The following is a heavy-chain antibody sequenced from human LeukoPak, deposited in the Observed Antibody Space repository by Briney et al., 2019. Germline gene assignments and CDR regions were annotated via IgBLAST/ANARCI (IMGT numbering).Heavy chain of an antibody. Sequence: PSETLSLTCTVSGGSISSYYWSWIRQPAGKGLEWIGRIYTSGSTNYNPSLKSRVTMSVDTSKNQFSLKLSSVTAADTAVYYCARELGYRSGGSCYPKYYFDYWGQGTLVTVSS. CDR1: GGSISSYY. CDR2: IYTSGST. D-gene: IGHD2-15*01. CDR3: ARELGYRSGGSCYPKYYFDY. J-gene: IGHJ4*02. V-gene: IGHV4-4*07.